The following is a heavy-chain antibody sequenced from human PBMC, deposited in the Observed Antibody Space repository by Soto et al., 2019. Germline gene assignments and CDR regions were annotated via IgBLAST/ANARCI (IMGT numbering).Heavy chain of an antibody. D-gene: IGHD6-19*01. V-gene: IGHV3-53*01. CDR2: IYSGGST. CDR3: AREQFGSRWYYFDH. Sequence: GWSLRLSFAASGLTVSSIYMSWVRQAPGKGLECVSAIYSGGSTFYADSVKGRFSISRDNSKNSLYLQVNSLRAEDTAVYYCAREQFGSRWYYFDHWGQGTLVTVSS. CDR1: GLTVSSIY. J-gene: IGHJ4*02.